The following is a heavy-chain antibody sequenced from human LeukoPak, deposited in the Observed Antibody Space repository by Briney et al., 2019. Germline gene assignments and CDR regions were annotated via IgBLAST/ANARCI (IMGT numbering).Heavy chain of an antibody. CDR3: ARARGYGTVNWFDP. J-gene: IGHJ5*02. D-gene: IGHD5-12*01. V-gene: IGHV3-7*01. CDR2: INQDGSEK. Sequence: PGGSLRLSCAASGFTFSSYWMSWVRQAPGKGLEWVANINQDGSEKHYVDSVKGRFIISRDNAKNSLYLQMNSLRAEDTAVYYCARARGYGTVNWFDPWGQGTLVTVPS. CDR1: GFTFSSYW.